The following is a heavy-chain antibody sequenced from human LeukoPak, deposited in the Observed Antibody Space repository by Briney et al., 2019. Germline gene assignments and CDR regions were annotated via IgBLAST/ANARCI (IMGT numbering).Heavy chain of an antibody. J-gene: IGHJ4*02. D-gene: IGHD6-19*01. CDR2: ISWNSGSI. Sequence: GGSLRLSCAASGFTFADYAMHWVRQAPGKGLEWVSGISWNSGSIGYADSVEGRFTISRDNPKNSLYLQMNSLRAEDTALYYCAKALSGGSSGLDYWGQGTLVTVSS. V-gene: IGHV3-9*01. CDR3: AKALSGGSSGLDY. CDR1: GFTFADYA.